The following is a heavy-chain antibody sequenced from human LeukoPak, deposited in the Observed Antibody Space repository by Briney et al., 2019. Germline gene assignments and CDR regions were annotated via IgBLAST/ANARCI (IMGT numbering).Heavy chain of an antibody. D-gene: IGHD3-22*01. J-gene: IGHJ4*02. CDR1: GDTFSSYG. Sequence: SVKVSCKPSGDTFSSYGITWVRQAPGQGLEWMGGIIPIFGTANYAQNFQGRVTIIADESTRTTYMELSNLRSEDTAVYYCARESTNYYDSDGYYYGPVYWGQGTLVTVSS. CDR2: IIPIFGTA. V-gene: IGHV1-69*13. CDR3: ARESTNYYDSDGYYYGPVY.